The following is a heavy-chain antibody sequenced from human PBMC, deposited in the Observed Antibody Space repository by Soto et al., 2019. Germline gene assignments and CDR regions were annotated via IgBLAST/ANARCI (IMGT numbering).Heavy chain of an antibody. CDR3: ARVKPEVVPAAISYDYYYGMDV. D-gene: IGHD2-2*01. V-gene: IGHV1-8*01. J-gene: IGHJ6*02. CDR2: MNPNSGNT. CDR1: GYTFTSYD. Sequence: ASVKVSCKASGYTFTSYDINWVRQATGQGLEWMGWMNPNSGNTGYAQKFQGRVTMTRNTSISTAYMELSSLRSEDTAVYYCARVKPEVVPAAISYDYYYGMDVWGQGTTVTVSS.